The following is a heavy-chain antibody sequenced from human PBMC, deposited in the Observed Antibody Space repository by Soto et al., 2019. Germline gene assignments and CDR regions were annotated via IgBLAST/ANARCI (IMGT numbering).Heavy chain of an antibody. CDR2: IIPILGIA. CDR1: GGTFSSYT. D-gene: IGHD1-26*01. Sequence: QVQLVQSGAEVKKPGSSVKVSCKASGGTFSSYTISWVRQAPGQGLEWMGRIIPILGIANYAQKFQGRVTITADKSTSTAYMELSSLSSEGTAVYYSARSGAGSGSYYGVDYWGQGTLVTVSS. V-gene: IGHV1-69*02. CDR3: ARSGAGSGSYYGVDY. J-gene: IGHJ4*02.